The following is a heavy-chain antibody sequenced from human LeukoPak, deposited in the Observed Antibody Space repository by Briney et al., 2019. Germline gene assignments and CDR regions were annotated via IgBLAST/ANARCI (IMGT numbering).Heavy chain of an antibody. CDR3: AREALPHGSGSYYLPPQA. CDR2: ISYDGSNK. D-gene: IGHD1-26*01. V-gene: IGHV3-30*04. CDR1: GFTFSSYA. J-gene: IGHJ5*02. Sequence: PGGSLRLSCAASGFTFSSYAMHWVRQAPGKGLEWVAVISYDGSNKYYADSVKGRFTISRDNSKNTLYLQMNSLRAEDTAVYYCAREALPHGSGSYYLPPQAWGQGTLVTVPS.